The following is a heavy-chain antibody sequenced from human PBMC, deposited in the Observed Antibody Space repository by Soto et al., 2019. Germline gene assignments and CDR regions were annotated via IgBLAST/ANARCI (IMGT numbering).Heavy chain of an antibody. V-gene: IGHV3-74*01. CDR1: GFTFSGYW. Sequence: GGSLRLSCAASGFTFSGYWMHWVRQAPGKGLVWVSRINSDGSSTSYAESVKGRFTISRDNSKNTLYLQMNSLRAEDTAVYYCARERTFGENNHNYMDVWGTGITVTVSS. J-gene: IGHJ6*03. CDR2: INSDGSST. CDR3: ARERTFGENNHNYMDV. D-gene: IGHD3-10*01.